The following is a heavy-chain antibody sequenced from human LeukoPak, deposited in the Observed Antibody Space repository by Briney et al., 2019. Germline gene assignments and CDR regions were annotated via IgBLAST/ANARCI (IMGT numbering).Heavy chain of an antibody. J-gene: IGHJ6*02. CDR1: GYTFTSYA. D-gene: IGHD2-2*01. Sequence: ASVKVSCKASGYTFTSYAMHWVRQAPGQRLEWMGWINAGNGNTKYSQKFQGRVTITRDTSASTAYMELSSLRSEDTAVYYCAREAIVVVPAARGVLYYYYGMDVWGQGTTLTVSS. CDR3: AREAIVVVPAARGVLYYYYGMDV. CDR2: INAGNGNT. V-gene: IGHV1-3*01.